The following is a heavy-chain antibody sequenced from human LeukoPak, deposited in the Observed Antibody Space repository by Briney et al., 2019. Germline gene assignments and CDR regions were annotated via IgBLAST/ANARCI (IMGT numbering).Heavy chain of an antibody. J-gene: IGHJ6*04. V-gene: IGHV3-30*03. CDR3: ATLEGYCSVGNCSRPYYYYGMDV. CDR2: ISYDGSNK. Sequence: GGSLRLSCAASGFTFSSDGMHWVRQAPGKGLEWVAVISYDGSNKYYADSVKGRLTISRDNSTNTLYQQMSSLRAEDTAVHYCATLEGYCSVGNCSRPYYYYGMDVWGKKTTVTVSS. CDR1: GFTFSSDG. D-gene: IGHD2-15*01.